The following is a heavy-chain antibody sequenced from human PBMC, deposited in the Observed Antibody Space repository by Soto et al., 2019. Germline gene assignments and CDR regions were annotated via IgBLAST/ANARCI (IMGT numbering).Heavy chain of an antibody. Sequence: QVQLVQSGAEVKKPGASVKVSCKASGYTFTSYAMQWVRQAPGQRLEWMGWINAGNGNTKYSQKFQGRVTITRDSSASTAYMELSSLRSEDTAVYYCARSIVVVTAADYWGQGTLVTVSS. J-gene: IGHJ4*02. V-gene: IGHV1-3*01. D-gene: IGHD2-21*02. CDR2: INAGNGNT. CDR1: GYTFTSYA. CDR3: ARSIVVVTAADY.